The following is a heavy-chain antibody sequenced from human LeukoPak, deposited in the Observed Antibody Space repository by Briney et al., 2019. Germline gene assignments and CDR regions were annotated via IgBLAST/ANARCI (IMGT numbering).Heavy chain of an antibody. CDR1: GFTLSSYW. CDR2: IKQDGSEK. V-gene: IGHV3-7*01. J-gene: IGHJ4*02. CDR3: ARGPTRWEVVGGFDY. D-gene: IGHD1-26*01. Sequence: PGGSLRLSCAASGFTLSSYWMSWVRQAPGKGLEWVANIKQDGSEKYYVDSVKGRFTISRDNAKNSLYLQMNSLRAEDTAVYYCARGPTRWEVVGGFDYWGQGTLVTVSS.